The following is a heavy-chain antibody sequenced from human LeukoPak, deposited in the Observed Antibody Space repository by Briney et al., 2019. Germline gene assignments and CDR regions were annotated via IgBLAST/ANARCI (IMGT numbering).Heavy chain of an antibody. V-gene: IGHV3-33*01. CDR3: ARDKGSGSPFDY. J-gene: IGHJ4*02. Sequence: GRSLRLSCAASGFTFSSYGMHWVRQAPGKGLEWVAVIWYDGSNKYYADSVKGRFTISRDNSKNTLYLQMNSLRAEDTAVYYCARDKGSGSPFDYWGQGTLVTVSS. CDR1: GFTFSSYG. D-gene: IGHD3-10*01. CDR2: IWYDGSNK.